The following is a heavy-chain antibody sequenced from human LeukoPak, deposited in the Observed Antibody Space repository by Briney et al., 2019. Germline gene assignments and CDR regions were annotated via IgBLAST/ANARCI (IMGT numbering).Heavy chain of an antibody. CDR3: ARGNNFGYCSGGSCYSTSNYYYGMDV. CDR2: ITAYNDNT. J-gene: IGHJ6*02. CDR1: GYTFTSYG. D-gene: IGHD2-15*01. Sequence: ASVKVSCKASGYTFTSYGISWVRQAPGQGLEWMGWITAYNDNTNYAQKLQGRVTMTTDTSTSTAYMELRSLRSDDTAVYYCARGNNFGYCSGGSCYSTSNYYYGMDVWGQGTTVTVSS. V-gene: IGHV1-18*01.